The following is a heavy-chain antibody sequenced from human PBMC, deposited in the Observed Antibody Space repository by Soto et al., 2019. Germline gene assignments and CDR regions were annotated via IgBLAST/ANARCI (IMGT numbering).Heavy chain of an antibody. CDR1: GFTFSSYS. CDR3: AKERDLNYYDSSGLDY. V-gene: IGHV3-30*18. CDR2: ISYDGSNK. Sequence: PGGSLRLSCAASGFTFSSYSMNWVRQAPGKGLEWVAVISYDGSNKYYADSVKGRFTISRDNSKNTLYLQMNSLRAEDTAVYYCAKERDLNYYDSSGLDYWGQGTLVTVSS. J-gene: IGHJ4*02. D-gene: IGHD3-22*01.